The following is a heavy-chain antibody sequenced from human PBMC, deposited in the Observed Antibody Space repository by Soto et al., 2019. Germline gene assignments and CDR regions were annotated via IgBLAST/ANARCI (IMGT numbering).Heavy chain of an antibody. J-gene: IGHJ4*02. Sequence: SETLSLTCTVSGGSISSNYWTWIRQPPGKGLEWIGCVYNSGSTNYNPSLKSRVTISEDTSKSQFSLKVNSMTAADTAVYYCARYRREAVAGYTLDNWGQGILVTVSS. CDR2: VYNSGST. D-gene: IGHD6-13*01. CDR3: ARYRREAVAGYTLDN. CDR1: GGSISSNY. V-gene: IGHV4-59*01.